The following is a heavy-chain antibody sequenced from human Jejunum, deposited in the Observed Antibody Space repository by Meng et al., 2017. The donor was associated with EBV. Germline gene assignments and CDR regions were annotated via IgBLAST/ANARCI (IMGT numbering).Heavy chain of an antibody. J-gene: IGHJ4*02. V-gene: IGHV4-34*01. Sequence: GQLQRWGAGLFKPSRTLSLTWVIYRGSFIGYYWSWTRQHPGKGLEWIGEINHSGSTNSNPSLRSRVTISVETSKNQFSLRLNSVTAADTAVYYCARVAFSYTTRSLDSWGQGTLVTVSS. CDR3: ARVAFSYTTRSLDS. CDR1: RGSFIGYY. CDR2: INHSGST. D-gene: IGHD3-16*02.